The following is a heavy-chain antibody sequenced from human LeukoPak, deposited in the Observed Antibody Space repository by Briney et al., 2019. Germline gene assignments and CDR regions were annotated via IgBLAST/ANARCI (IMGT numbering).Heavy chain of an antibody. CDR1: NGSISSHY. V-gene: IGHV4-59*11. CDR3: ARYAGRYYDSSGSRGNWFDP. CDR2: IYYSGST. Sequence: SETLSLTCTVSNGSISSHYWSWIRQRPGKGLEWIGYIYYSGSTNYNPSLKSRVTISVDTSKNQFSLKLSSVTAADTAVYYCARYAGRYYDSSGSRGNWFDPWGQGTLVTVSS. J-gene: IGHJ5*02. D-gene: IGHD3-22*01.